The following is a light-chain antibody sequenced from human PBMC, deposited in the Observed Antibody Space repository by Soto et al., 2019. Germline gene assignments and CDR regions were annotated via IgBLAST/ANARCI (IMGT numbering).Light chain of an antibody. CDR2: DAS. J-gene: IGKJ2*01. Sequence: DIQMTQSPSTLYASVVDGFTVTFRASQTISSSLAWYQHKPGKAPKLLIFDASTLQTGVPSRFSGSGFGTEFTLTITGLQPDDFATYYCQQHNDYTAVTFGQGTKVDI. CDR3: QQHNDYTAVT. CDR1: QTISSS. V-gene: IGKV1-5*01.